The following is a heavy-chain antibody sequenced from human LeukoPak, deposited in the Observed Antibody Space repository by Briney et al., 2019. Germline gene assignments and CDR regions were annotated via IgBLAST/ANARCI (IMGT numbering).Heavy chain of an antibody. J-gene: IGHJ6*02. CDR2: IYSGGST. Sequence: PGGSLRLSCAASGFIVSSNQMSWVRQAPGKGLEWVSVIYSGGSTYYADSVKGRSTISRDNSKNTLYLQMNSLRAEDTAVYYCARGRYLYYYYGMDVWGQGTTVTVSS. CDR1: GFIVSSNQ. V-gene: IGHV3-66*01. CDR3: ARGRYLYYYYGMDV. D-gene: IGHD2-2*02.